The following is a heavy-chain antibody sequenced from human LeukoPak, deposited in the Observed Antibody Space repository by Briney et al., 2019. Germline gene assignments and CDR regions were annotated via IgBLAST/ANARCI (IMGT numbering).Heavy chain of an antibody. V-gene: IGHV3-23*01. D-gene: IGHD5-12*01. CDR2: ISGSGGST. Sequence: GGSLRLSCAASGFTFSSYAMSWVRQAPGKGLEWVSAISGSGGSTYYADSVKGRFTISRDNSKNTLYLQMNSLRAEDTAVYYCAKALGGYSGYDPKDAFDIWGQGTMVTVSS. CDR1: GFTFSSYA. J-gene: IGHJ3*02. CDR3: AKALGGYSGYDPKDAFDI.